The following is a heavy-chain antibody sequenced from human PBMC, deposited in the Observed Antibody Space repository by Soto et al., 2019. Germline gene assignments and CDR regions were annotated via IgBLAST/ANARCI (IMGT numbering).Heavy chain of an antibody. V-gene: IGHV4-59*08. Sequence: SETLSLTCTVSGGSVSSYYWSWIRQSPGKGLEWIGYIYYSGSTKYKPSLKSRVTMSVDTSKNQFSLKVSSATAADTAVYYCARHSNCDYRLYYFAFWGLGAPVTGSS. D-gene: IGHD1-7*01. CDR2: IYYSGST. CDR1: GGSVSSYY. CDR3: ARHSNCDYRLYYFAF. J-gene: IGHJ4*02.